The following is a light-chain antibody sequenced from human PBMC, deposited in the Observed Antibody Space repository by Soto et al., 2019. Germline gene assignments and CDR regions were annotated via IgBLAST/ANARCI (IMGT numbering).Light chain of an antibody. CDR3: QRYGG. V-gene: IGKV3-15*01. Sequence: EIVMTQSPATLSVSPGERATLSCRANQSVGNNLAWYQQKPGQAPRLLIHGASTRATVIPARFSGSGSGTDFTLTISRLEPEDFAVYYCQRYGGFGQGTKVDIK. CDR2: GAS. CDR1: QSVGNN. J-gene: IGKJ1*01.